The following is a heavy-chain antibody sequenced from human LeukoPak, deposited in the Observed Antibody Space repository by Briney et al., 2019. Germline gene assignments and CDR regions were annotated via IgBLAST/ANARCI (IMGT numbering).Heavy chain of an antibody. V-gene: IGHV1-18*01. CDR3: AREGYCNSTSCDKPFDY. D-gene: IGHD2-2*01. CDR2: ISAYNGHT. Sequence: ASVKVSCKASGYTFTSYGITWVRQAPGQGPEWMGWISAYNGHTNYAQKFQGRVTMTTDTSTSTAYMELRSLRSDDTALYYCAREGYCNSTSCDKPFDYWGQGTLVTVSS. J-gene: IGHJ4*02. CDR1: GYTFTSYG.